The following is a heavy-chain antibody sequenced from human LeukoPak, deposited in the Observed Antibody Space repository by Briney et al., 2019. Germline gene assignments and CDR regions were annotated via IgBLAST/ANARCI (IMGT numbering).Heavy chain of an antibody. CDR3: ARDGVVADRSGWYDY. Sequence: ASVKVSCKASGYTFTNYALHWVRQAPGQRLEWMGWINAGNGDTRYSEKFQGRVTITRDTSANIAYIELNSLRSEDTGVYYCARDGVVADRSGWYDYWGQGTLVTVSS. J-gene: IGHJ4*02. V-gene: IGHV1-3*01. CDR1: GYTFTNYA. D-gene: IGHD6-19*01. CDR2: INAGNGDT.